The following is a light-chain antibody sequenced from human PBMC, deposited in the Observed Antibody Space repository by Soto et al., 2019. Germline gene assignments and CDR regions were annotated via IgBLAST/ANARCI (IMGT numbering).Light chain of an antibody. Sequence: EIVLTQSPGTLSLSAGERATLSCRASQSVSNNYLAWYQQKPGQVPTVLLYGASNRATGIPDRFSGSGSGTDFTITISRLEPEDFAVYYCQRYDTSPTFGQGTRVEIK. CDR1: QSVSNNY. J-gene: IGKJ1*01. CDR2: GAS. CDR3: QRYDTSPT. V-gene: IGKV3-20*01.